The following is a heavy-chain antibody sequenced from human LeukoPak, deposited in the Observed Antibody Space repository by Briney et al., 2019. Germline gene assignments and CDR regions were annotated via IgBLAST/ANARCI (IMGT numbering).Heavy chain of an antibody. V-gene: IGHV3-30*18. J-gene: IGHJ4*02. D-gene: IGHD1-20*01. CDR3: AKGSNWNDEFDY. CDR2: ISYDGSNK. Sequence: RQAXXXXXXWVAVISYDGSNKYYADSVKGRFSISRDNSKNTLYLQMNSLRAEDTAVYFCAKGSNWNDEFDYWGQGTLVTVSS.